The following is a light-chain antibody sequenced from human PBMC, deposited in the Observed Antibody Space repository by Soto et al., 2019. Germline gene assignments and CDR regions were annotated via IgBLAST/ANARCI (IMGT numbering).Light chain of an antibody. J-gene: IGKJ1*01. CDR3: QQYSSSRT. CDR2: GAS. Sequence: DIVLTHSPPTLPWSPAERATLPCMASQRVSSSYLAWYHQQRGQPPRLLICGASSRAGGLPDRFSSSGSGKFITLTISLLEPDVLAVYYCQQYSSSRTFGQGTKVDIK. CDR1: QRVSSSY. V-gene: IGKV3-20*01.